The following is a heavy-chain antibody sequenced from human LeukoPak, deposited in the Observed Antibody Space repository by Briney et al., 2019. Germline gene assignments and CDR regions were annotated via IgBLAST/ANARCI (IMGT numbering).Heavy chain of an antibody. D-gene: IGHD4-17*01. Sequence: GGSLRLSCAASGFTVSSNYMSWVRQAPGKGLEWVAVISYDGSNKYYADSVKGRFTISRDNSKNTLYLQMNSLRAEDTAVYYCASLPTRLRSLRDAFDIWGQGTMVTVSS. CDR2: ISYDGSNK. V-gene: IGHV3-30*03. J-gene: IGHJ3*02. CDR1: GFTVSSNY. CDR3: ASLPTRLRSLRDAFDI.